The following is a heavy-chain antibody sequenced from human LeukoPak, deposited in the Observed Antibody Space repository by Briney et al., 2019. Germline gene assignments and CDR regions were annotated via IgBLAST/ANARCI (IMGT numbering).Heavy chain of an antibody. CDR1: GGSISSGGYS. V-gene: IGHV4-30-2*01. CDR3: ARARRDGYNEFDY. J-gene: IGHJ4*02. CDR2: IYHSGST. D-gene: IGHD5-24*01. Sequence: SETLSLTCAVSGGSISSGGYSWSWIRQPPGKGLEWIGYIYHSGSTYYNPSLKSRVTISVDRSKNQFSLKLSFVTAADTAVYYCARARRDGYNEFDYWGQGTLVTVSS.